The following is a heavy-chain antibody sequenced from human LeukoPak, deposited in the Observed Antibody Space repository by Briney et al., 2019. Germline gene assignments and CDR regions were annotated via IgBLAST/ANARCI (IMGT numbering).Heavy chain of an antibody. J-gene: IGHJ6*02. CDR1: GFTFSTYG. CDR3: AKHHYDVYYYYAMGV. V-gene: IGHV3-23*01. D-gene: IGHD5-12*01. CDR2: ISDSGGST. Sequence: PGGSLRLSCEDSGFTFSTYGMSWVRQAPGKGLEWVSGISDSGGSTFYADSVKGRFIISRDNSKNTLYLQMSSLRAEDTAVYYCAKHHYDVYYYYAMGVWGQGTTVTVSS.